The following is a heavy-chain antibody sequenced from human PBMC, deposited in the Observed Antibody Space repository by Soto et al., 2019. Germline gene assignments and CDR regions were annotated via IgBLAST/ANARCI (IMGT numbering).Heavy chain of an antibody. CDR3: ERDQAQDYYDTSGYYQTLN. CDR1: GYTFFTYG. Sequence: ASVKVSCKASGYTFFTYGISWVRQAPGHGLEWMGWISTYNDNTKYAQKFQGRVTMTADTSTSTAYMELTSLRSDDTAVYYCERDQAQDYYDTSGYYQTLNWGQGTLVTVSS. J-gene: IGHJ4*02. D-gene: IGHD3-22*01. V-gene: IGHV1-18*01. CDR2: ISTYNDNT.